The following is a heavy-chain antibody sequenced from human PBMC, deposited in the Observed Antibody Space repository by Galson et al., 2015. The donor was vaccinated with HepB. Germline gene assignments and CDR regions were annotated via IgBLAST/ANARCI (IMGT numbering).Heavy chain of an antibody. Sequence: SVKVSCKASGYTFTSYGISWVRQAPGQGLEWMGWISAYNGNTNYAQKLQGRVTMTTDTSTSTAYMELRSLRSDDTAVYYCARGNCSSTSCYASRVRPLYYYGMDVWGQGTTVTVSS. CDR1: GYTFTSYG. J-gene: IGHJ6*02. CDR3: ARGNCSSTSCYASRVRPLYYYGMDV. D-gene: IGHD2-2*01. V-gene: IGHV1-18*01. CDR2: ISAYNGNT.